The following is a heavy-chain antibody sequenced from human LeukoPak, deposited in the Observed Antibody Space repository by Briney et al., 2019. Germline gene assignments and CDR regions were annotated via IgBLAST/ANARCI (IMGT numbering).Heavy chain of an antibody. Sequence: GGSLRLSCAASGFTFSSYWMHWVRQAPGKGLVWVSRINSDGSSTSYADSVKGRFTISRDNAKNTLYLQMNSLRAEDTAVYYCARDRGTYYYDTTSHYDAFDIWGQGTMVTVSS. CDR1: GFTFSSYW. D-gene: IGHD3-22*01. CDR2: INSDGSST. CDR3: ARDRGTYYYDTTSHYDAFDI. J-gene: IGHJ3*02. V-gene: IGHV3-74*01.